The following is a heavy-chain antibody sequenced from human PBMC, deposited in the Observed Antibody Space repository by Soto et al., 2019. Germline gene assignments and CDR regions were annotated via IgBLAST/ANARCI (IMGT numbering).Heavy chain of an antibody. CDR1: GFTFSSYS. Sequence: EVPLVESGGGLVQPGGSLRLACAASGFTFSSYSMNWVRQAPGKGLEWVSYISSSGSTIYYADSVRGRVTISRDNAKNSLYLQINSLRDEDTAVYYCARAGYRSVDYWGHGTLVTVSS. CDR2: ISSSGSTI. V-gene: IGHV3-48*02. CDR3: ARAGYRSVDY. J-gene: IGHJ4*01. D-gene: IGHD3-3*01.